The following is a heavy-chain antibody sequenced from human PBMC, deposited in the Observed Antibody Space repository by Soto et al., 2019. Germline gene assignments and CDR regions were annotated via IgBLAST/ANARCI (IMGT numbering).Heavy chain of an antibody. CDR3: ARDERSGWGYEYYYGMDV. V-gene: IGHV4-59*01. CDR2: IYYSGST. Sequence: PSETLSLTCTVSGGSISSYYWSWIRQPPGKGLEWIGYIYYSGSTNYNPSLKSRVTISVDTSKNQFSLKLSSVTAADTSVYYCARDERSGWGYEYYYGMDVWGQGTTVTVSS. J-gene: IGHJ6*02. D-gene: IGHD2-21*01. CDR1: GGSISSYY.